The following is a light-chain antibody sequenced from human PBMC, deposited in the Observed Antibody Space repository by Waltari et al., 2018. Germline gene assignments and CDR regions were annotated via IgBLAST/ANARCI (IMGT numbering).Light chain of an antibody. Sequence: QSALTQPASVSGSPGQTITIPCTGTTSDVGSYHYVSWYQRHPGKAPKLIIYDVYIRPSGVFSRLSVAKSGNTASPTISGLQAEDEGDYYCSSYTDDTTLEVIFGGGTKLTVL. V-gene: IGLV2-14*03. CDR2: DVY. CDR1: TSDVGSYHY. CDR3: SSYTDDTTLEVI. J-gene: IGLJ2*01.